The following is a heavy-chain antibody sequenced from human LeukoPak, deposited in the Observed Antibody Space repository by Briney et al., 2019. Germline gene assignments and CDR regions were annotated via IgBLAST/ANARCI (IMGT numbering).Heavy chain of an antibody. CDR3: ARVRWIAAAGSYYYYGMDV. CDR2: INHGEYT. CDR1: GGSFSGYY. J-gene: IGHJ6*02. D-gene: IGHD6-13*01. V-gene: IGHV4-34*01. Sequence: ADTLSLICTVSGGSFSGYYWNWIRQPRGGGLEWFREINHGEYTKYNPSLESRAIISVDASNCPVSLNLSSVTAAVTAVYYCARVRWIAAAGSYYYYGMDVWGQGTTVTVSS.